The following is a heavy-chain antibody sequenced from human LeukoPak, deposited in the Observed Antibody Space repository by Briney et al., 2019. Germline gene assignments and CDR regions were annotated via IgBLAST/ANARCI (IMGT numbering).Heavy chain of an antibody. CDR1: GYAFTGYY. CDR3: ARGTYYDILTGLSAFDI. V-gene: IGHV1-2*02. Sequence: GASVKVSCKAPGYAFTGYYMHWVRQAPGQGLEWMGWINPNSGGTNYAQKFQGRVTMTRDTSISTAYMELSRLRSDDTAVYYCARGTYYDILTGLSAFDIWGQGTMVTVSS. J-gene: IGHJ3*02. CDR2: INPNSGGT. D-gene: IGHD3-9*01.